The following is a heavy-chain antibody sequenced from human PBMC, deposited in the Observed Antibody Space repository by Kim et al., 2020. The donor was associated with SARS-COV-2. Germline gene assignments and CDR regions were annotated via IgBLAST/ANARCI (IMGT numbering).Heavy chain of an antibody. D-gene: IGHD2-15*01. CDR1: GFTFSSYA. Sequence: GGSLRLSCAASGFTFSSYAMSWVRQAPGKGLEWVSAISGSGGSTYYADSVKGRFTISRDNSKNTLYLQMNSLRAEDTAVYYCAKASDIVVVVAAPPDYWGQGTLVTVSS. J-gene: IGHJ4*02. CDR3: AKASDIVVVVAAPPDY. CDR2: ISGSGGST. V-gene: IGHV3-23*01.